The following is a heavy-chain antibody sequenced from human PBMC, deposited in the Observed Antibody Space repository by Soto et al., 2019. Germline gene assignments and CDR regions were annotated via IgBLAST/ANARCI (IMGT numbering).Heavy chain of an antibody. Sequence: EVQLVDSGGGLVQPGGSLRLSCAASGFIFSNHVMSWVCQAPGMGLEWVSSISDSGGTSYYADSVKGRFTISRDNSKNTLYLQMNSLRAEDTAIYYCAKRPRALLTFDYWGQGTLVTVSS. J-gene: IGHJ4*02. CDR1: GFIFSNHV. CDR2: ISDSGGTS. V-gene: IGHV3-23*04. CDR3: AKRPRALLTFDY. D-gene: IGHD1-26*01.